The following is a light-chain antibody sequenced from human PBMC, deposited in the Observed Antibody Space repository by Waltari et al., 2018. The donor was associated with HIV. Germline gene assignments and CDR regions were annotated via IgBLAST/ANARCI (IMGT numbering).Light chain of an antibody. CDR1: SSNIGRHT. CDR2: SNN. Sequence: QSVVTQPTPASGTPGQRVTISCSGSSSNIGRHTLNWYQQVPGTAPKVLIVSNNQRPSGVPDRFSGSKSGTSTSLAISGLQSEDEADYYCATWDGSLNAWVFGGGTKLTVL. J-gene: IGLJ3*02. CDR3: ATWDGSLNAWV. V-gene: IGLV1-44*01.